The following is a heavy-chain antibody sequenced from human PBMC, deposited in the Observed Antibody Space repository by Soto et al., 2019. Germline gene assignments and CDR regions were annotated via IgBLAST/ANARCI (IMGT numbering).Heavy chain of an antibody. CDR2: IIPIFGTA. D-gene: IGHD3-10*01. CDR1: GGTFSSYA. CDR3: ARRTVLLNFDP. J-gene: IGHJ5*02. V-gene: IGHV1-69*01. Sequence: QVQLVQSGAEVKKPGSSVKVSCKASGGTFSSYAISWVRQAPGQGVEWMGWIIPIFGTANYAQKCQGRVTITADESTSTDYMELSSLRSEDTAVYYGARRTVLLNFDPWGQGTLVTVSS.